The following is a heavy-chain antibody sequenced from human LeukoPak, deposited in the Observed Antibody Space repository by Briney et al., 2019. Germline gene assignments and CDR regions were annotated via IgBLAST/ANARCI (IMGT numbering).Heavy chain of an antibody. J-gene: IGHJ4*02. CDR3: ARVGYDYVWGSYRLPYFDY. CDR1: GGSITSTNY. Sequence: IPSETLSLTCGVSGGSITSTNYWTWVRQPPGKGLEWIGEVNLQGSTNYNPSLMGRVAISVDMSENHISLQLTSVTAADTVVYYCARVGYDYVWGSYRLPYFDYWGQGTLVTVSS. CDR2: VNLQGST. D-gene: IGHD3-16*02. V-gene: IGHV4-4*02.